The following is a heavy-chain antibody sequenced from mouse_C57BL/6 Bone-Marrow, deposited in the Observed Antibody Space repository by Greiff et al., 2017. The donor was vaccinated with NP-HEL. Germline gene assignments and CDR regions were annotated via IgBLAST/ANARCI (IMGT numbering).Heavy chain of an antibody. CDR2: IHPSDSDT. CDR1: GYTFTSYW. J-gene: IGHJ1*03. CDR3: ALGRLRRASYWYFDV. Sequence: QVQLKESGAELVKPGASVKVSCKASGYTFTSYWMHWVKQRPGQGLEWIGRIHPSDSDTNYNQKFKGKATLTVDKSSSTAYMQLSSLTSEDSAVYYCALGRLRRASYWYFDVWGTGTTVTVSS. D-gene: IGHD2-4*01. V-gene: IGHV1-74*01.